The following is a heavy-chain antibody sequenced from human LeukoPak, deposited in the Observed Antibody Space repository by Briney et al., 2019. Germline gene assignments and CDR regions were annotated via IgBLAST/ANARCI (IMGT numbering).Heavy chain of an antibody. Sequence: PSETLSLTCTVSGYSISSGYYWGWIRQPPGKGLGWIGSIYHSGSTYYNPSLKSRVTISVDTSKNQFSLKLSSVTAADTAVYYCARERIAAANNWFDPWGQGTLVTVSS. V-gene: IGHV4-38-2*02. CDR1: GYSISSGYY. D-gene: IGHD6-13*01. CDR2: IYHSGST. CDR3: ARERIAAANNWFDP. J-gene: IGHJ5*02.